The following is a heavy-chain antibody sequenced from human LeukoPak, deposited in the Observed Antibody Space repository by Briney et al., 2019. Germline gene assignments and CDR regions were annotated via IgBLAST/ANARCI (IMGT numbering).Heavy chain of an antibody. Sequence: SETLSLTCTVSGGSISSSNWWSWVRQPPGKGLEWSGVIYHSGSTTYNPSLKSRVTISVDKSTNQFSLELSSVTAADTAVYYCARHRRGYDYVWGSYRLQNWFDPWGQGTLVTVSS. CDR1: GGSISSSNW. CDR2: IYHSGST. J-gene: IGHJ5*02. V-gene: IGHV4-4*02. CDR3: ARHRRGYDYVWGSYRLQNWFDP. D-gene: IGHD3-16*02.